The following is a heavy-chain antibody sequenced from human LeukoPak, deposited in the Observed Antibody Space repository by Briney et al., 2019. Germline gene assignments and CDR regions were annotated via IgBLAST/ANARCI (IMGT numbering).Heavy chain of an antibody. CDR3: ARLHYDFWRFDP. V-gene: IGHV4-59*08. CDR2: ILNSVIT. Sequence: SETLSLTCTVSGDSISTYYWSWIRQPPGKGLEWIGHILNSVITTYNPPLKSRVTISIDTSKHQFSLKLISVTAADTAVYYCARLHYDFWRFDPWGQGTLVTVPP. J-gene: IGHJ5*02. D-gene: IGHD3-3*01. CDR1: GDSISTYY.